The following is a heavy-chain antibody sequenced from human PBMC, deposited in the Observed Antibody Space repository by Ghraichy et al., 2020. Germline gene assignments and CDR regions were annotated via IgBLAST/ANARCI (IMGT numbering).Heavy chain of an antibody. D-gene: IGHD4-17*01. CDR2: ISGNGDKT. Sequence: GGSLRLSCVGSGFTFSSHAMGWVRQAPGRGLEWVSAISGNGDKTYYADSVQGRFTISRDNSKSTLFLQMNRLRTEDTAVYYCSTDPGDYEIYWGQGTLVSVSS. V-gene: IGHV3-23*01. CDR3: STDPGDYEIY. J-gene: IGHJ4*02. CDR1: GFTFSSHA.